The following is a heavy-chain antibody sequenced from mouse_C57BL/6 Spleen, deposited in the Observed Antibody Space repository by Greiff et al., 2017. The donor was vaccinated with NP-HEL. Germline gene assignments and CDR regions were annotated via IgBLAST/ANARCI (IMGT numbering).Heavy chain of an antibody. CDR1: GFTFSDYG. Sequence: EVKLMESGGGLVKPGGSLKLSCAASGFTFSDYGMHWVRQAPEKGLEWVAYISSGSSTIYYADTVKGRFTISRDNAKNTLFLQMTSLRSEDTAMYYCARPYYYGSSFPMGDWGQGTSVTVSS. V-gene: IGHV5-17*01. D-gene: IGHD1-1*01. CDR2: ISSGSSTI. J-gene: IGHJ4*01. CDR3: ARPYYYGSSFPMGD.